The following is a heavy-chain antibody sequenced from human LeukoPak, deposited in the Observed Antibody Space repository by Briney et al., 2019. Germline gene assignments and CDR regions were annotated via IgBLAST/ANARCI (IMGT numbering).Heavy chain of an antibody. CDR1: GLTFSSTY. CDR3: ARDLLEWYFDY. D-gene: IGHD3-3*01. CDR2: IYSGGST. J-gene: IGHJ4*02. Sequence: GGSLRLSSAASGLTFSSTYMSWVRQTPGKGLEWVSVIYSGGSTYYADSVKGRFTISRDNSKNTLYLQMNSLRAEDTAVYYCARDLLEWYFDYWGQGTLVTVSS. V-gene: IGHV3-66*01.